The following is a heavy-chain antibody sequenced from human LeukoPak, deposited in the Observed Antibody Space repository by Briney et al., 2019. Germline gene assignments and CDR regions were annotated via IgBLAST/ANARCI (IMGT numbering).Heavy chain of an antibody. CDR3: ARAKDDSSGYYPSYYFDY. D-gene: IGHD3-22*01. CDR1: GFTFRSYS. CDR2: ISSGSSHM. V-gene: IGHV3-21*01. J-gene: IGHJ4*02. Sequence: GGSLRLSCAASGFTFRSYSMNWVRQAPGKGLEWVSSISSGSSHMYYADSVKGRFTISRDNAKNSLYPQMNSLRAEDTAVYYCARAKDDSSGYYPSYYFDYWGQGTLVTVSS.